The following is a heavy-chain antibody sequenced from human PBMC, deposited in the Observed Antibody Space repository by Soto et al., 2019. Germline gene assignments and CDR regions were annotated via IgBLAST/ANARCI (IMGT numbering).Heavy chain of an antibody. J-gene: IGHJ4*02. Sequence: PSDTLSLTCAVSSGSISSSNWWSWVRQPPGKGLEWIGEIYHSGSTNYNPSLKSRVTISVDKSKNQFSLKLSSVTAADTAVYYCARIRDDYGTPFDYWGQGTLVTVSS. D-gene: IGHD4-17*01. CDR3: ARIRDDYGTPFDY. V-gene: IGHV4-4*02. CDR1: SGSISSSNW. CDR2: IYHSGST.